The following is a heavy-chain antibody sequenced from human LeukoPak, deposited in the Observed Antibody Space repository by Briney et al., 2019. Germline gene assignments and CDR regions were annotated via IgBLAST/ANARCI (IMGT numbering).Heavy chain of an antibody. CDR1: GFTFSSYE. Sequence: GGSLRLSCAASGFTFSSYEMNWVRQAPGKGLEWVSYISSSGSTIYYADSVKGRFTISRDNAKNSLYLQMNSLRAEDTAVYYCAREPIAAAGSGWFDPWGQGTLVTVSS. D-gene: IGHD6-13*01. CDR2: ISSSGSTI. V-gene: IGHV3-48*03. CDR3: AREPIAAAGSGWFDP. J-gene: IGHJ5*02.